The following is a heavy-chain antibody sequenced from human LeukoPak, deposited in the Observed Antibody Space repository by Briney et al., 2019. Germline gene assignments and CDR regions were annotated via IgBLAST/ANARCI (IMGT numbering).Heavy chain of an antibody. Sequence: PGGSLRLSCAASGFTFDDYTMHWVRQAPGKGLEWVSLISWDGGSTYYADSVKGRFTISRDNSKNSLYLQMNSLRTEDTALYYCAKDSGIVVVSYYFDYWGQGTLVTVSS. V-gene: IGHV3-43*01. CDR2: ISWDGGST. D-gene: IGHD3-22*01. CDR3: AKDSGIVVVSYYFDY. J-gene: IGHJ4*02. CDR1: GFTFDDYT.